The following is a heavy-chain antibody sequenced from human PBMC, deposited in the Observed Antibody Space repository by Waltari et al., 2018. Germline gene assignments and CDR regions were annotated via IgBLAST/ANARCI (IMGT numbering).Heavy chain of an antibody. V-gene: IGHV3-7*01. CDR1: GFHFRAYW. CDR2: IKRDGSEK. Sequence: EVQLVESGGGLVQPGGSLRLSCAAPGFHFRAYWMSWVRQAPGKGLEWVANIKRDGSEKYYVDSMRGRFTISRDNAKNSLYLQMNSLRAEDTAVYYCARGTYSNYGVDYWGQGTLVTVSS. J-gene: IGHJ4*02. D-gene: IGHD4-4*01. CDR3: ARGTYSNYGVDY.